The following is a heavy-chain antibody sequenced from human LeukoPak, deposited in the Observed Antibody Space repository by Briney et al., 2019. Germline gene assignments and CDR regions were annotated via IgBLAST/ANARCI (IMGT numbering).Heavy chain of an antibody. CDR3: AIYYYDSSGYYYGEYFQH. CDR1: GGTFSSYA. D-gene: IGHD3-22*01. CDR2: IIPIFGTA. V-gene: IGHV1-69*05. J-gene: IGHJ1*01. Sequence: SLVKVSCKASGGTFSSYAISWVRQAPGQGLEWMGGIIPIFGTANYAQKFQGRVTITTDESTSTAYMELSSLRSEDTAVYYCAIYYYDSSGYYYGEYFQHWGQGTLVTVSS.